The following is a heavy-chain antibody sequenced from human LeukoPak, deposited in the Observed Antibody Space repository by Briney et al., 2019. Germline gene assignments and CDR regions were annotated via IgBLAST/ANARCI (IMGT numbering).Heavy chain of an antibody. CDR3: TRHAMIVVGDAFDI. J-gene: IGHJ3*02. Sequence: PGGSLRLSCAASGFTFSSYSMNWVRQAPGKGLEWVSSISSSSSYIYYADSVKGRFTISRDNAKNSLYLQMNSLKTEDTAVYYCTRHAMIVVGDAFDIWGQGTMVTVSS. CDR2: ISSSSSYI. D-gene: IGHD3-22*01. CDR1: GFTFSSYS. V-gene: IGHV3-21*04.